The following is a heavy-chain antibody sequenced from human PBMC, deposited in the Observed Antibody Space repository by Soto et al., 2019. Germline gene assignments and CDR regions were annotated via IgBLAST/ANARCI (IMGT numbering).Heavy chain of an antibody. Sequence: VQLGESGGALVQPGRSLRLSCAASGFTFSTYWMHWVRQAPGEGLVWVSRVNPDGRSTSYADSVRGRFTVSRDNAKNTVYLQMNSLRAEDTAVYYCTRATAVSFDSWGQGTLVTVSS. CDR3: TRATAVSFDS. J-gene: IGHJ4*02. CDR1: GFTFSTYW. CDR2: VNPDGRST. V-gene: IGHV3-74*01. D-gene: IGHD2-2*01.